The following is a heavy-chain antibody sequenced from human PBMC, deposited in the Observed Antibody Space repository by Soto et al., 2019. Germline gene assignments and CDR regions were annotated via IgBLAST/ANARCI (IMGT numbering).Heavy chain of an antibody. V-gene: IGHV4-59*01. CDR2: IYYSGST. Sequence: QVQLQESGPGLVKPSETLSLTCTVSGGFITNFYWSWIRQPPGKGLEWIGYIYYSGSTNYNPSLTIRVTMSVDTSKNQFSLKLSSVTAADTAVYYCARDGLYGAGSYPYSWFDPWGQGTLVTVSS. CDR3: ARDGLYGAGSYPYSWFDP. J-gene: IGHJ5*02. CDR1: GGFITNFY. D-gene: IGHD3-10*01.